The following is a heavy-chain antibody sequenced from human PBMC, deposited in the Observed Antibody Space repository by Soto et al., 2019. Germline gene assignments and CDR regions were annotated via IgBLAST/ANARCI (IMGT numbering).Heavy chain of an antibody. D-gene: IGHD3-10*01. CDR2: ISSSSSTI. CDR3: ARDLSGGSL. CDR1: GFPFSNYW. Sequence: PGGSLRLSCAASGFPFSNYWMSWVRQAPGKGLEWVSYISSSSSTIYYADSVKGRFTISRDNAKNSLYLQMNSLRAEDTAVYYCARDLSGGSLWGQGTLVTVSS. J-gene: IGHJ4*02. V-gene: IGHV3-48*01.